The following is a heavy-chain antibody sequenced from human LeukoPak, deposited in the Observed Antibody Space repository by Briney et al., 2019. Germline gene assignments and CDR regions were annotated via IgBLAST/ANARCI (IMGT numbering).Heavy chain of an antibody. CDR2: ISAYNGNT. CDR3: ARTHFVSSSGSYYFDY. CDR1: GYTFTSYD. D-gene: IGHD1-26*01. V-gene: IGHV1-18*01. J-gene: IGHJ4*02. Sequence: ASVKVSCTASGYTFTSYDINWVRQATGQGLEWMGWISAYNGNTNYAQKLQGRVTMTTDPSTSTAYMELRSLRSDDTAVYYCARTHFVSSSGSYYFDYWGQGTLVTVSS.